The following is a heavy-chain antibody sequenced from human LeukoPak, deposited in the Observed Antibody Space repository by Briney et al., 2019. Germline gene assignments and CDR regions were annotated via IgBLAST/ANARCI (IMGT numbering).Heavy chain of an antibody. CDR1: GGSVSSGSYY. D-gene: IGHD1-1*01. CDR3: ARYLIGADWTNWFDP. Sequence: TSETLSLTCTVSGGSVSSGSYYWSWIRQPPGKGLEWIGYIYYSGNTNYNPSLKSRVTISVDTSKNQFSLKLSSVTAADTAVYYCARYLIGADWTNWFDPWGQGTLVTVSS. V-gene: IGHV4-61*01. J-gene: IGHJ5*02. CDR2: IYYSGNT.